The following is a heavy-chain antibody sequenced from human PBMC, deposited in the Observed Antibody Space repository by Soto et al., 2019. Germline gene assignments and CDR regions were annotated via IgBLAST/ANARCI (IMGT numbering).Heavy chain of an antibody. CDR3: AKEGDYSAYDI. V-gene: IGHV4-30-2*01. CDR2: IYHTGSS. J-gene: IGHJ3*02. D-gene: IGHD4-17*01. Sequence: QLQLQESGSGLVKPSQTLSLTCTVSGGSISSGGYSWGWIRQPPGKGLEWIGYIYHTGSSYYSPSLKTLVTISVDKSTNQFSLALTSVTAADTAVYFCAKEGDYSAYDIWGQGTMVIVSS. CDR1: GGSISSGGYS.